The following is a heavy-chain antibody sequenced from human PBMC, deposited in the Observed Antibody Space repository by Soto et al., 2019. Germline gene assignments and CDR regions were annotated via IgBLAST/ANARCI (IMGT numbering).Heavy chain of an antibody. J-gene: IGHJ6*03. CDR3: ARDLPYRGYYYYYMDV. Sequence: SETLSLTCAVYGGSFSGYYWSWIRQPPGKGLEWIGEINHSGSTNYNPSLKSRVTISVDTSKNQFSLKLSSVTAADTAVYYCARDLPYRGYYYYYMDVWGKGTTVTVSS. V-gene: IGHV4-34*01. CDR1: GGSFSGYY. D-gene: IGHD4-4*01. CDR2: INHSGST.